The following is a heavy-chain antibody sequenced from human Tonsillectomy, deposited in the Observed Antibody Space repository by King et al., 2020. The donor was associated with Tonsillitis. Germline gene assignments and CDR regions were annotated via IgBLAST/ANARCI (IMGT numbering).Heavy chain of an antibody. CDR2: IYYSGST. CDR1: GDSISSSTYY. Sequence: QLQESGPGLVKPSETLSLACTVSGDSISSSTYYWGWIRQPPGKGLEWIGRIYYSGSTYYNPSLKSPVTISVDTSKNQFSLKLSSVTAADRAVYYCARLGGVRDSDYGGGFDYWGQGTLVTVSS. V-gene: IGHV4-39*01. D-gene: IGHD4-17*01. CDR3: ARLGGVRDSDYGGGFDY. J-gene: IGHJ4*02.